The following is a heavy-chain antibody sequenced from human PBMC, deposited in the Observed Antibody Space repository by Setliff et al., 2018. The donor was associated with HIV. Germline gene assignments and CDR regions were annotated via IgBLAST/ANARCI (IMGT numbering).Heavy chain of an antibody. CDR1: GFTFSDHY. D-gene: IGHD3-22*01. CDR3: ARLAHPRAHQDSTGVFDY. CDR2: TRNKVNSYTT. Sequence: PGGSLRLSCTGSGFTFSDHYMDWVRQAPGKGLEWVGRTRNKVNSYTTEYAASVRGRFTISRDDSKNSLYLQMNSLKTEDTAVYYCARLAHPRAHQDSTGVFDYWGQGALVTVSS. J-gene: IGHJ4*02. V-gene: IGHV3-72*01.